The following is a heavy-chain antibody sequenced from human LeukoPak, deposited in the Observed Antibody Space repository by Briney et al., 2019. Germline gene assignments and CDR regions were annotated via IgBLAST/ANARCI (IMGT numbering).Heavy chain of an antibody. CDR2: IKQDGSEK. CDR1: GFTFTSYW. CDR3: ASGIPILPDSSGYQLDY. D-gene: IGHD3-22*01. V-gene: IGHV3-7*01. J-gene: IGHJ4*02. Sequence: PGGCLRLSCAASGFTFTSYWMSWVRQAPGKGLEWVANIKQDGSEKYYVDSVKGRFTISRDNAKNSLYLQMNSLRAEDTAVYYCASGIPILPDSSGYQLDYWGQGTLVTVSS.